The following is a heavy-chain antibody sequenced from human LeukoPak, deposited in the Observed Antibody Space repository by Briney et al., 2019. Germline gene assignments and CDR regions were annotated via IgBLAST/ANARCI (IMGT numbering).Heavy chain of an antibody. Sequence: GGSLRLSCAPSGFTFSSYWMHWVRQAPWKGLMWVSRIDTDGSNTNYADSVEGRFTISRDNAKNTLYLQMNSLRAEDTAVYYCARGLLGIDFWGQGTLVTVSS. D-gene: IGHD2-8*02. CDR2: IDTDGSNT. V-gene: IGHV3-74*01. CDR3: ARGLLGIDF. J-gene: IGHJ4*02. CDR1: GFTFSSYW.